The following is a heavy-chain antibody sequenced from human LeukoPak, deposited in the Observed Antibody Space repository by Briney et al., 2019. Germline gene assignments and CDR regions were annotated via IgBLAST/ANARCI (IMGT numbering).Heavy chain of an antibody. CDR2: ISYDGSDN. Sequence: PGGSLRLSCAASGFLFSSYCFHWVRQAPGKGLEWVAAISYDGSDNYYAESVKGRFTISRDNSKDTLYLQMNSLRTEDTAVYYCARGGYIVVVAALNTWGQGTLVAVSS. CDR3: ARGGYIVVVAALNT. CDR1: GFLFSSYC. D-gene: IGHD2-21*02. J-gene: IGHJ5*02. V-gene: IGHV3-30*14.